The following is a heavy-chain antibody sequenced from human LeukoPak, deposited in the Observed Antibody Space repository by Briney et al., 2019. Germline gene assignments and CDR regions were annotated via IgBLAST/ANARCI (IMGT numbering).Heavy chain of an antibody. CDR3: ARLPITKRALDV. CDR1: GGSISSSYYY. Sequence: SETLSLTCTVSGGSISSSYYYWGWIRQPPGKGLEWIGSIYYSGSTYYNPSLKSRVTISVDTSKNQFSLKVTSVTAADTAVYYCARLPITKRALDVWGQGTTVTVSS. J-gene: IGHJ6*02. D-gene: IGHD1-14*01. CDR2: IYYSGST. V-gene: IGHV4-39*01.